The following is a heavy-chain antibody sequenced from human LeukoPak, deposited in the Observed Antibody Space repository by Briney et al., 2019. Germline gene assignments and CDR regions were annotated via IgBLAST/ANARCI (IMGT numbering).Heavy chain of an antibody. CDR3: ARVVQYYYGSGSYYPYNWFDP. CDR2: INHSGST. CDR1: GFTFSSYE. V-gene: IGHV4-34*01. Sequence: GSLRLSCAASGFTFSSYEMNWVRQAPGKGLEWIGEINHSGSTNYNPSLKSRVTISVDTSKNQFSLKLSSVTAADTAVYYCARVVQYYYGSGSYYPYNWFDPWGQGTLVTVSS. J-gene: IGHJ5*02. D-gene: IGHD3-10*01.